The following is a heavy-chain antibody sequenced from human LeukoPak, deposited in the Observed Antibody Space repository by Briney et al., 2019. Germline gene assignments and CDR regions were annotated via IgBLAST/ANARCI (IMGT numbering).Heavy chain of an antibody. Sequence: GGSLRLSCAASGFTFSTYEMNWLRQAPGKGLEWVSYITSSGSTIYYADSVKGRFTISRDNSKNTLYLQMNSLRAENTAVYYCARRAGAYSHPYDYWGQGTLVTVSS. J-gene: IGHJ4*02. CDR1: GFTFSTYE. CDR2: ITSSGSTI. CDR3: ARRAGAYSHPYDY. D-gene: IGHD4/OR15-4a*01. V-gene: IGHV3-48*03.